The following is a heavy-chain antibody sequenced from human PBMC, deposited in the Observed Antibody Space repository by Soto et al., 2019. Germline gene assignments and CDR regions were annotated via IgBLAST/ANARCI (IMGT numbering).Heavy chain of an antibody. CDR1: GYTFTSHG. D-gene: IGHD2-2*01. J-gene: IGHJ5*02. Sequence: ASVKVSCKTSGYTFTSHGISWVRWAPGRGLEWLGWISLYSDGTNYAQKFQGRVSMTTDTSTTTAYMELRSLRSDDTAVYYCARVVPGAEAWFGPWGQGTLVTVSS. CDR3: ARVVPGAEAWFGP. CDR2: ISLYSDGT. V-gene: IGHV1-18*04.